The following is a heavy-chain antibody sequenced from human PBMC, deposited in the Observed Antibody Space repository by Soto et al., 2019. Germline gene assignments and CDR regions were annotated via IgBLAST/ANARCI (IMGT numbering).Heavy chain of an antibody. D-gene: IGHD3-22*01. CDR3: MLGSGWKDFDY. V-gene: IGHV4-59*04. CDR2: IYYSGST. CDR1: GGSISSYY. J-gene: IGHJ4*02. Sequence: SETLSLTCTVSGGSISSYYWSWVRQPPGKGLEWIGNIYYSGSTYYNPSLKSRVTISVDTSKNQFSLKLSSVTAADTAVYYCMLGSGWKDFDYWGQGTLVTVSS.